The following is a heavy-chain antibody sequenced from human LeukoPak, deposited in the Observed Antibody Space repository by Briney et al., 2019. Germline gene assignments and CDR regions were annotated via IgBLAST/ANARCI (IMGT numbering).Heavy chain of an antibody. CDR1: GFTVSSNY. J-gene: IGHJ6*02. Sequence: PGGSLRLSCAASGFTVSSNYMSWVRQAPGKGLEWVSVVYSGGSTYYADSVKGRFTISRDNSKNTLYLQMNSLRAEDTAVYYCARDLIVGATFYYYYGMDVWGQGTTVTVSS. V-gene: IGHV3-66*01. D-gene: IGHD1-26*01. CDR2: VYSGGST. CDR3: ARDLIVGATFYYYYGMDV.